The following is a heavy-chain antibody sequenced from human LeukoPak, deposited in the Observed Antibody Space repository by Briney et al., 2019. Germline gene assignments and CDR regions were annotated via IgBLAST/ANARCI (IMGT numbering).Heavy chain of an antibody. CDR1: GGSFSGYY. CDR3: ARGFWSGYRYYCYYYMDV. J-gene: IGHJ6*03. CDR2: INHSGST. D-gene: IGHD3-3*01. V-gene: IGHV4-34*01. Sequence: SKTLSLTCAVYGGSFSGYYWSLIRQPPGKGLEWIGEINHSGSTNYNPSLKSRVTISVDTSKNQFSLKLSSVTAADTAVYYCARGFWSGYRYYCYYYMDVWGKGTTVTVSS.